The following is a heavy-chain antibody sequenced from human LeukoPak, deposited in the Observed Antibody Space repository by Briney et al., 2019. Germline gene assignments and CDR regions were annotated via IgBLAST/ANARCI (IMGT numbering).Heavy chain of an antibody. V-gene: IGHV3-23*01. J-gene: IGHJ4*02. Sequence: GGSLRLSCAASGLTFTNYAMSWVRQAPGKGLKWVSAISARGDNTYYADSVKGRFSISRDNSQNTQYLQMNSLRAEDTAIYYCAKAYHYGAGSSFDYWGQGILVTVSS. D-gene: IGHD3-10*01. CDR3: AKAYHYGAGSSFDY. CDR2: ISARGDNT. CDR1: GLTFTNYA.